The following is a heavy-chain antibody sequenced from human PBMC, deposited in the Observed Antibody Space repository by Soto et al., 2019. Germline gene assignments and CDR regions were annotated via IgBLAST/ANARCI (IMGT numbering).Heavy chain of an antibody. CDR3: AHNGGSGSFFDH. D-gene: IGHD3-10*01. CDR1: GFSRRTSGVG. J-gene: IGHJ4*02. CDR2: IYLDDDK. V-gene: IGHV2-5*02. Sequence: QITLKESAPPLVKPTQTLTLTCTFSGFSRRTSGVGVCWIRQPPGKALEWLALIYLDDDKRYSPYLKNIVTLSKDTSKNHVVLTMTSMYLLDTATYYCAHNGGSGSFFDHWGQGTLVTVSS.